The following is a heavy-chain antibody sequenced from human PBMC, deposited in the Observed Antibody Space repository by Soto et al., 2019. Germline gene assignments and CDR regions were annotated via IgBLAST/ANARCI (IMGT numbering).Heavy chain of an antibody. Sequence: QVQLVQSGAEVKKPGSSVKVSCKASGGTFSSYAISWVRQAPGQGLEWMGGIIPIFGTANYAQKFQGRVTITADESTSTAYMELSSLGSEDTAVYYCAREHLGDYYDSSGYYPHYFDYWGQGTLVTVSS. J-gene: IGHJ4*02. CDR1: GGTFSSYA. V-gene: IGHV1-69*01. D-gene: IGHD3-22*01. CDR2: IIPIFGTA. CDR3: AREHLGDYYDSSGYYPHYFDY.